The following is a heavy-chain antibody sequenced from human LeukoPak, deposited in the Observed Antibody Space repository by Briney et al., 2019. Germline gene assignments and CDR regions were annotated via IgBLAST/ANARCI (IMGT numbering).Heavy chain of an antibody. J-gene: IGHJ4*02. V-gene: IGHV3-23*01. Sequence: GGSLRLSCAASGFTFSSYAMSWVRQAPGKGLEWVSAINGSGGSTYYADSVKGRFTISRDNSKNTLYLQMNSLRAEDTAVYYCAKEENYDFWSGYYPFDYWGQGTLVTVSS. D-gene: IGHD3-3*01. CDR1: GFTFSSYA. CDR2: INGSGGST. CDR3: AKEENYDFWSGYYPFDY.